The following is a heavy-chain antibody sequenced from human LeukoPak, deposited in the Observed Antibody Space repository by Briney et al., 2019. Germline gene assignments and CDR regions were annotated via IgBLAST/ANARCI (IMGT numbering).Heavy chain of an antibody. CDR2: IWYDGSNK. D-gene: IGHD2-8*02. J-gene: IGHJ4*02. CDR1: GFTFSSYG. V-gene: IGHV3-33*01. Sequence: GGSLRLSCAASGFTFSSYGMHWVRQAPGKGLEWVAVIWYDGSNKYYADSVKGRFTISRDNSKNTLYLQMNSLRAEDTAVYYYARDPAQQGGGVVPFDYWGQGTLVTVSS. CDR3: ARDPAQQGGGVVPFDY.